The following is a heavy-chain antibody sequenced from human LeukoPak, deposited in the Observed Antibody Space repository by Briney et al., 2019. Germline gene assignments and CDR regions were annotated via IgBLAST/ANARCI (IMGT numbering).Heavy chain of an antibody. Sequence: ASVKVSCKASGYTFTSYYMHWVRQAPGQGLEWMGIINPSGGSTSYAQKFQGRVTMTRDTSTSTVYMELSSLRSEDTAVYYCARRGGSGSYLWYWFDPWGQGTLVTVSS. J-gene: IGHJ5*02. CDR3: ARRGGSGSYLWYWFDP. CDR2: INPSGGST. V-gene: IGHV1-46*01. CDR1: GYTFTSYY. D-gene: IGHD3-10*01.